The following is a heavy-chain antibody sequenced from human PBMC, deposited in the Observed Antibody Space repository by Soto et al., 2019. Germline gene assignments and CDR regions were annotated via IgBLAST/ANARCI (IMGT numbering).Heavy chain of an antibody. V-gene: IGHV3-23*01. J-gene: IGHJ5*02. Sequence: GGSLRLSCVASGFTFSSYGMSWVRQAPGKGLEWVSVISGSGVATYYADSVKGRFTISRDNSKNMVYLQMNSLRVEDTAVYYCTKGGYGDDPWGQGTLVTVSS. D-gene: IGHD5-18*01. CDR2: ISGSGVAT. CDR1: GFTFSSYG. CDR3: TKGGYGDDP.